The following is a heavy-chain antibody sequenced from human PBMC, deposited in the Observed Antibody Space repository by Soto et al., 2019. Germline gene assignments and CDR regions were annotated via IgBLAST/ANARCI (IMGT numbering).Heavy chain of an antibody. D-gene: IGHD1-7*01. V-gene: IGHV3-23*01. Sequence: HPGGSLRLSCVASDFSFTSYVMTWVRLPPGKGLEWVASLSHDGGNIYYRDSVRGRFTISRDNSKNTLYLQMDSLRGEDTAVYFCAKQMGTWVDTAIDFWGQGTQVTVSS. CDR1: DFSFTSYV. CDR3: AKQMGTWVDTAIDF. CDR2: LSHDGGNI. J-gene: IGHJ4*02.